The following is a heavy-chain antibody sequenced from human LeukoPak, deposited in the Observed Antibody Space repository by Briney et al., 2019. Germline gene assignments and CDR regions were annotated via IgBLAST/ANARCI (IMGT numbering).Heavy chain of an antibody. CDR2: ISYDGSNK. Sequence: PGRSLRLSCAASGFTFSSYAMHWVRQAPGKGLEWVAVISYDGSNKYYADSVQGRFTISRDNSKNTLYLQMNSLRAEDTAVYYCAGWPDAFDIWGQGTMVTVSS. V-gene: IGHV3-30-3*01. CDR3: AGWPDAFDI. CDR1: GFTFSSYA. D-gene: IGHD6-19*01. J-gene: IGHJ3*02.